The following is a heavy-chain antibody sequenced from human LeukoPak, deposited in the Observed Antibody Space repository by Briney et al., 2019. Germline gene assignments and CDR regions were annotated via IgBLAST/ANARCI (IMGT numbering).Heavy chain of an antibody. CDR3: ARERAWSDMDV. V-gene: IGHV4-31*03. D-gene: IGHD2-15*01. CDR2: ISHTGNT. CDR1: GGSISSVGYY. J-gene: IGHJ6*03. Sequence: SETLSLTCTVSGGSISSVGYYWSWIRQLPGKGLEWIGYISHTGNTYYNPSLNSRVTISLDTSKNQFSLKLSSVTAADTAVYYCARERAWSDMDVWGKGTTVTVSS.